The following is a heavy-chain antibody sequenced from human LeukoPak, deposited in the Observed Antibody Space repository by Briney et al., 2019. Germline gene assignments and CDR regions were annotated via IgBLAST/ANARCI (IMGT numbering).Heavy chain of an antibody. D-gene: IGHD3-3*01. J-gene: IGHJ5*02. CDR3: AREVFRFYGGFDP. CDR2: IIPAFGTA. CDR1: GGSFSHYG. V-gene: IGHV1-69*13. Sequence: SVKVSCKASGGSFSHYGIDWMRQAPGQGLEWMGGIIPAFGTANYAQKFQGRITVTADESTATAYMELSSLTSRDTAVYYCAREVFRFYGGFDPWGQGTLVTVSS.